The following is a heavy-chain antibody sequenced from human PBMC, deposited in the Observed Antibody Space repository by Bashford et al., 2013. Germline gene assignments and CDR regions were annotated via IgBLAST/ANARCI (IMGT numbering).Heavy chain of an antibody. CDR1: GYTFSDYY. V-gene: IGHV1-2*02. J-gene: IGHJ4*02. D-gene: IGHD5-18*01. CDR3: ARDLSAMVDY. Sequence: ASVKVSCKASGYTFSDYYLHWVRQAPGQGLEWMGWINPNRGDTNYAQNFQGRVSMTRDTSISTAYLELSRLRSDDTAVYYCARDLSAMVDYWGQGTLVTVSS. CDR2: INPNRGDT.